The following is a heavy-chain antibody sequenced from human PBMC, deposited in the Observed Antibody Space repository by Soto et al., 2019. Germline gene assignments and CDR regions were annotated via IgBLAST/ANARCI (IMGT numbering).Heavy chain of an antibody. V-gene: IGHV4-39*02. CDR3: ARSLITMVPEAD. Sequence: QLQLQESGPGLVKPSETLSLTCTVSGGSISSSCYYWGWIRQPPGKGLEWIGSIYYSGSTCYNPSLKMRVTISVDTAKNHSSLKLSSVTAADTAVYYCARSLITMVPEADWGLVTLVTVSS. CDR2: IYYSGST. CDR1: GGSISSSCYY. J-gene: IGHJ4*02. D-gene: IGHD3-10*01.